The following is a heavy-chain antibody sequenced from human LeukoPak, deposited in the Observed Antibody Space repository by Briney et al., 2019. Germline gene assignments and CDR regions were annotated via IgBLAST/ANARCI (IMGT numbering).Heavy chain of an antibody. CDR3: ARAEDYAYGDYAFVD. Sequence: SETLSLTCGVSGGSIRSYYWSWMRQPPGKGLECSGYIYYSGRTNYNPSLKSRVTIPVDTSKNQFPLKLSSVTAADTALYYCARAEDYAYGDYAFVDWGQGTLVTVSS. V-gene: IGHV4-59*01. CDR2: IYYSGRT. D-gene: IGHD4-17*01. J-gene: IGHJ4*02. CDR1: GGSIRSYY.